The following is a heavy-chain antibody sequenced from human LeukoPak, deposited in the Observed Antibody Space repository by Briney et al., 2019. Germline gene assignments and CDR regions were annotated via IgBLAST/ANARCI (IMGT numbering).Heavy chain of an antibody. Sequence: ASVKVSCKASGYTFTSYYMHWVRQAPGQGLEWMGIINPSGGSTSYAQKFQGRVTMTRDTSTSTVYMELSSLRSEDTAMYYCAREWSYYDSSGYYPESPVARDAFDIWGQGTMVTVSS. CDR3: AREWSYYDSSGYYPESPVARDAFDI. CDR1: GYTFTSYY. CDR2: INPSGGST. V-gene: IGHV1-46*01. D-gene: IGHD3-22*01. J-gene: IGHJ3*02.